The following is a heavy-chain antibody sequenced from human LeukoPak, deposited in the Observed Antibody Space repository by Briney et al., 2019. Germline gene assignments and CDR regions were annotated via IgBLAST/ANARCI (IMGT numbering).Heavy chain of an antibody. CDR3: ARDGQLWSPFDY. Sequence: GGSLRLSCAASGFTFSSYSMNWVRQAPGKGLEWVSSISSSSSCIYYADSVKGRFTISRDNAKNSLYLQMNSLRAEDTAVYYCARDGQLWSPFDYWGQGTLVTVSS. V-gene: IGHV3-21*01. CDR2: ISSSSSCI. D-gene: IGHD5-18*01. CDR1: GFTFSSYS. J-gene: IGHJ4*02.